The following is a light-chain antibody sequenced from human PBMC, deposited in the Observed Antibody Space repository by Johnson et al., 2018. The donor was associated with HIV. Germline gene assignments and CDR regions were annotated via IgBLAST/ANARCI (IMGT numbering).Light chain of an antibody. CDR3: GTWDSSLSAGV. CDR2: NND. V-gene: IGLV1-51*01. Sequence: QSVLTQPPSVSVAPGQKVTISCSRNYSNFGNNYVSWYQQLPGTAPKLLIYNNDKRPSGIPDRFSGSKSGTSATLSITGLQTGDEADYYGGTWDSSLSAGVFGTGTKVTVL. CDR1: YSNFGNNY. J-gene: IGLJ1*01.